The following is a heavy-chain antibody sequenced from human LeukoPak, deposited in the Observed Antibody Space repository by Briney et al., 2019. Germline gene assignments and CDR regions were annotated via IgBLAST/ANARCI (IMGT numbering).Heavy chain of an antibody. CDR1: GYTFTGYY. CDR3: ARSQPGYSSSWSGLYYYYGMDV. V-gene: IGHV1-2*02. D-gene: IGHD6-13*01. Sequence: ASVKVFCKASGYTFTGYYMHWARQAPGQGLEWMVWINPNSGGTNYAQKFQGRVTMTRDTSISTAYMELSRLRSDDTAVYYCARSQPGYSSSWSGLYYYYGMDVWGQGTTVTVSS. CDR2: INPNSGGT. J-gene: IGHJ6*02.